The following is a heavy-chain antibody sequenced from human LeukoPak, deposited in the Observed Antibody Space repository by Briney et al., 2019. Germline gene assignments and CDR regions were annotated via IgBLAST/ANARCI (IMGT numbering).Heavy chain of an antibody. CDR2: IIPIFGTA. CDR1: GGTFSSYA. Sequence: GSSVKVSCKASGGTFSSYAIRWVRQAPGQGLEWMGGIIPIFGTANYAQKFQGRVTITADESTSTAYMELSSLRSEDTAVYYCARSGYSSSWYQSPFDYWGQGTLVTVSS. D-gene: IGHD6-13*01. CDR3: ARSGYSSSWYQSPFDY. J-gene: IGHJ4*02. V-gene: IGHV1-69*01.